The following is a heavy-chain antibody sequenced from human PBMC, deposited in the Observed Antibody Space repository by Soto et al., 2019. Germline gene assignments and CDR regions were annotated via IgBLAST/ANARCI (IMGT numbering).Heavy chain of an antibody. Sequence: GGSLRLSCAASGFTFSSYWMSWVRQAPGKGPEWVANIKQDGSEKYYVDSVKGRFTISRDNAKNSLYLQMNSLRAEDTAVYYCARELRFLEWPLADAFDIWGQGTMVTVSS. D-gene: IGHD3-3*01. CDR2: IKQDGSEK. CDR3: ARELRFLEWPLADAFDI. CDR1: GFTFSSYW. J-gene: IGHJ3*02. V-gene: IGHV3-7*03.